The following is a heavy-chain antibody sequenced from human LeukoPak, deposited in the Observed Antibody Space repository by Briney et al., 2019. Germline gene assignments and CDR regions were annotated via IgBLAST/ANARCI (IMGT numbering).Heavy chain of an antibody. V-gene: IGHV3-23*01. D-gene: IGHD3-9*01. J-gene: IGHJ4*02. CDR1: GFTFSRNA. Sequence: GGSLRLSCAASGFTFSRNAMSWVRQAPGKGLEWVSSLSGSGGDTYYADSVKGRFTISRDNSKNTVYLQMNSLRAEDTAVYYCAKDPYGIRYFDYWGQGTLVTVSS. CDR2: LSGSGGDT. CDR3: AKDPYGIRYFDY.